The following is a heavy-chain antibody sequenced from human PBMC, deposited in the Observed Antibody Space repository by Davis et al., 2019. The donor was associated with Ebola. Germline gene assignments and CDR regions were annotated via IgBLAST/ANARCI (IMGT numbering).Heavy chain of an antibody. Sequence: SETLSLTCTVSGGSISSSSYYWGWIRQPPGKGLEWIGSIYYSGSTYYNPSLKSRVTISVDTSKNQFSLKLSSVTAADTAVYYCAREAYYYGMDVWGQGTTVTVSS. V-gene: IGHV4-39*02. J-gene: IGHJ6*02. CDR2: IYYSGST. CDR1: GGSISSSSYY. CDR3: AREAYYYGMDV.